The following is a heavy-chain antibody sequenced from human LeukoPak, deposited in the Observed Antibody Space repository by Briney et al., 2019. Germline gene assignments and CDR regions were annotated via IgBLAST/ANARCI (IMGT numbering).Heavy chain of an antibody. Sequence: GGSLRLSCAASGFTFSDHNMSWVRQAPGQGLEWVAYISDGGRTEYYADSVKGRFTISRDNGKNSVYLQMNSLRAEDTAMYYCARDGGGSQATYHYYSGMDVWGQGTTVTVSS. CDR1: GFTFSDHN. CDR2: ISDGGRTE. J-gene: IGHJ6*02. D-gene: IGHD3-16*01. CDR3: ARDGGGSQATYHYYSGMDV. V-gene: IGHV3-11*01.